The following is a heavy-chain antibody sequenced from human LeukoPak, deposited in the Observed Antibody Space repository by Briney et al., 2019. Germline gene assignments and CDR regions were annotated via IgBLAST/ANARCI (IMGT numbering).Heavy chain of an antibody. CDR1: GGSISGTTYY. CDR3: ARIRATGLPDY. V-gene: IGHV4-39*01. D-gene: IGHD1-1*01. Sequence: SETLSLTCTVSGGSISGTTYYWGWIRQPPGKGLDWIGGMSYSGSTHCNPSLKSRVAISVDTSKNQFSLNLNSVTAADTAVYYCARIRATGLPDYWGQGTLLTVSS. J-gene: IGHJ4*02. CDR2: MSYSGST.